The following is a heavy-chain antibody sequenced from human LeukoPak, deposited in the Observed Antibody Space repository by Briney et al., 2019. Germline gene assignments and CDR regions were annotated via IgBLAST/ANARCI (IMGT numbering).Heavy chain of an antibody. V-gene: IGHV3-73*01. Sequence: GGSLKLSCAASGFTFSGSGMHWVRQASGRGLERVGGIRSKANSYARVYAASVKGRFTISRDDSKNTAYLQMNSLKTEDTAIYYCTTFGIVDDYWGQGTLVTVSS. CDR3: TTFGIVDDY. J-gene: IGHJ4*02. CDR2: IRSKANSYAR. D-gene: IGHD3-22*01. CDR1: GFTFSGSG.